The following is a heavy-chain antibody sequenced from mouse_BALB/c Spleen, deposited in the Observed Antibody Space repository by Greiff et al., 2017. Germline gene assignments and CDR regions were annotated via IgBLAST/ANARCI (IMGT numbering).Heavy chain of an antibody. J-gene: IGHJ2*01. CDR3: ARQYYDYEGDEAFDY. D-gene: IGHD2-4*01. Sequence: EVQLVESGGGLVKPGGSLKLSCAASGFTFSSYAMSWVRQTPEKRLEWVATISSGGSYTYYPDSVKGRFTISRDNAKNTLYLQMSSLRSEDTAMYYCARQYYDYEGDEAFDYWGQGTTLTVSS. CDR1: GFTFSSYA. CDR2: ISSGGSYT. V-gene: IGHV5-9-3*01.